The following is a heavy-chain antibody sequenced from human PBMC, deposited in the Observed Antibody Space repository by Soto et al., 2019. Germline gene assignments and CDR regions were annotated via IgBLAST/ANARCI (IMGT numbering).Heavy chain of an antibody. CDR1: GYIFTSYP. CDR2: INTGTGNT. Sequence: ASVKVSCKASGYIFTSYPMHWVRQAPGHSLEWMGWINTGTGNTKYSQNFQGRVSTSRDTSAYTAYMELSSLRSEDTAVYYCTSDNNGLVECWGKETLLTTSS. V-gene: IGHV1-3*04. J-gene: IGHJ4*02. D-gene: IGHD6-6*01. CDR3: TSDNNGLVEC.